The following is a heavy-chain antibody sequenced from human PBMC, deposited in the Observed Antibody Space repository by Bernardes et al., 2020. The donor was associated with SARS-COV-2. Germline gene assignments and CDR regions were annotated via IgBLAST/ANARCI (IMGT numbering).Heavy chain of an antibody. V-gene: IGHV3-66*01. CDR2: LYRAGGT. D-gene: IGHD3-16*01. J-gene: IGHJ4*02. CDR3: ARIDGAFRGVMAFDS. CDR1: GFSARRSY. Sequence: GSLSIPSAVAGFSARRSYISWDRPAPGKWLAWVSVLYRAGGTSYADSVRGRFTISRDNSKNTLYLQMNNLRGEATAVYSRARIDGAFRGVMAFDSWGQGTLVTVSS.